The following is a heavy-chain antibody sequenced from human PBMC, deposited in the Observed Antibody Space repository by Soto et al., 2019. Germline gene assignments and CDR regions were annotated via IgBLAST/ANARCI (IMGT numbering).Heavy chain of an antibody. J-gene: IGHJ4*02. CDR2: IYHSGST. Sequence: SETLSLTCTVSGYSISSGYYWGWIRQPPGKGLEWIGSIYHSGSTYYNPSLKSRVTISVDTSNNQFSLQLSSVTAADTAVYYCARVTPSEYFDYWGQGTLVTVSS. CDR1: GYSISSGYY. V-gene: IGHV4-38-2*02. CDR3: ARVTPSEYFDY.